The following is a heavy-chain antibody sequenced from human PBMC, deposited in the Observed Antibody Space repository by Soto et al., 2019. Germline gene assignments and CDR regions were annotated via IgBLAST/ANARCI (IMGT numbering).Heavy chain of an antibody. Sequence: SETLSLTCAVSGASISSDTYYWGWIRQPPGRGLEWIGSIYFTGSTYYNPSLKSRVTMSLDTSRNQYSLKLTSVTAADTAAYYCAGHEPSALIPAPGGQFDLWRRGTLVTVSS. CDR2: IYFTGST. CDR1: GASISSDTYY. CDR3: AGHEPSALIPAPGGQFDL. D-gene: IGHD6-13*01. J-gene: IGHJ2*01. V-gene: IGHV4-39*01.